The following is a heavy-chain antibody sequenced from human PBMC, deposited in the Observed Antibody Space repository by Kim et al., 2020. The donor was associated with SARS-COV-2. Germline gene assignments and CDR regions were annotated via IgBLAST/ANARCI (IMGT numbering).Heavy chain of an antibody. CDR2: IYSGGST. D-gene: IGHD7-27*01. Sequence: GGSLRLSCAASGFTVSSNYMSWVRQAPGKGLEWVSVIYSGGSTYYADSVKGRFTISRHNSKNTLYLQMNSLRAEDTAVYYCARDERSRTGDDYYGMDVWGQGTTVTVSS. CDR1: GFTVSSNY. J-gene: IGHJ6*02. V-gene: IGHV3-53*04. CDR3: ARDERSRTGDDYYGMDV.